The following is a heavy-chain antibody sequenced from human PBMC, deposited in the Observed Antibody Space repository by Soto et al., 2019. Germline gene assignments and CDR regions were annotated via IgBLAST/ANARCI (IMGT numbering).Heavy chain of an antibody. CDR3: ARGLYGSGSYYYYYGMDV. J-gene: IGHJ6*02. D-gene: IGHD3-10*01. CDR2: ISSSSSTI. Sequence: GGSLRLSCAASGFTFSSYSMNWVRQAPGKGLEWVSYISSSSSTIYYADSVKGRFTISGDNAKNSLYLQMNSLRDEDTAVYYCARGLYGSGSYYYYYGMDVWGQGTTVTVSS. V-gene: IGHV3-48*02. CDR1: GFTFSSYS.